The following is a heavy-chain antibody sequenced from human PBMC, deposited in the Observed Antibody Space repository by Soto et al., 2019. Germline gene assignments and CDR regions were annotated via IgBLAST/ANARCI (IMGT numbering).Heavy chain of an antibody. V-gene: IGHV4-30-2*01. CDR2: IYHSGST. CDR1: GGSISSGGYS. Sequence: SETLSLTCAVSGGSISSGGYSWSWIRQPPGKGLEWIGYIYHSGSTYYNPSLKSRVTISVDRSKNQFSLKLSSVTAADTAVYYCARLTGDYEQLFDYWGQGTLGTVS. D-gene: IGHD7-27*01. J-gene: IGHJ4*02. CDR3: ARLTGDYEQLFDY.